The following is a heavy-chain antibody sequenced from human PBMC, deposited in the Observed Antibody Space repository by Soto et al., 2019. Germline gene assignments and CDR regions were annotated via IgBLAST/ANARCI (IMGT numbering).Heavy chain of an antibody. J-gene: IGHJ4*02. CDR1: GYTFTNYW. Sequence: QVQLVQSGAEVKEPGASVRVSCKASGYTFTNYWIHWVRQAPGQGLEWMGLIKPSGGSTIYVENFQGRVTMTRDMSTSTVYMELSSLRSEDTAVYYCARVEGGTATVNDWGQGTVVTVSS. D-gene: IGHD4-4*01. V-gene: IGHV1-46*01. CDR3: ARVEGGTATVND. CDR2: IKPSGGST.